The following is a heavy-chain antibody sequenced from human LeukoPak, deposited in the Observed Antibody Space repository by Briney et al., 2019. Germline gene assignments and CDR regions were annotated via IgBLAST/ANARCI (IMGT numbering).Heavy chain of an antibody. J-gene: IGHJ5*02. CDR1: RYTFTDYY. Sequence: SVKVSCKASRYTFTDYYMHWVRQAPGQGLEWMGWINPNSGGTNYAEKFQGRVTMTRDTSISTAYMELSRLRSDDTAVYYCARGGWSLGYCSSSSCLDWFDPWGQGTLVTVSS. V-gene: IGHV1-2*02. D-gene: IGHD2-2*01. CDR2: INPNSGGT. CDR3: ARGGWSLGYCSSSSCLDWFDP.